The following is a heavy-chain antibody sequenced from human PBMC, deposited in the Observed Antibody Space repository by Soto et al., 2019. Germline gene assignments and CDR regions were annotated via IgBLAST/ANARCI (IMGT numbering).Heavy chain of an antibody. CDR2: ISGEGSST. Sequence: GGSLRLSCAASGFTFNNYWMHWVRQAPGKGLVWVSRISGEGSSTYYADSVKGRFTISRDNAKNTVYLQMNSLRAEDTAMYYCARYTGYLERFDPWGQGTLVTVSS. V-gene: IGHV3-74*01. J-gene: IGHJ5*02. D-gene: IGHD3-3*01. CDR1: GFTFNNYW. CDR3: ARYTGYLERFDP.